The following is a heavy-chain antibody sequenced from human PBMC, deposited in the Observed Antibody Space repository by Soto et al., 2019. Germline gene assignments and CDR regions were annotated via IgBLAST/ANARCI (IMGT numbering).Heavy chain of an antibody. V-gene: IGHV1-2*04. CDR3: ARDGWSRGSEAFDI. CDR2: INPNSGGT. CDR1: GYTFTGYY. D-gene: IGHD6-19*01. Sequence: ASVKVSCKASGYTFTGYYMHWVRQAPGQGLEWMGWINPNSGGTNYAQKFQGWVTMTRDTSISTAYMELSRLRSDDTAVYYCARDGWSRGSEAFDIWGQGTMVTVSS. J-gene: IGHJ3*02.